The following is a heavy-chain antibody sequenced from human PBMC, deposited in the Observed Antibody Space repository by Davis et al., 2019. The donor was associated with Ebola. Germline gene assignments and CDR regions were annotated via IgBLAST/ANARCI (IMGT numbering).Heavy chain of an antibody. CDR2: IYHSGST. CDR1: GGSFSGYY. V-gene: IGHV4-34*01. Sequence: MPSETLSLTCAVYGGSFSGYYWSWIRQPPGKGLEWIGEIYHSGSTNYNPPLKSRVTISVDKSKNRFSLKLSSVTAADTAVYYCARERGIAAAGTRFDYWGQGTLVTVSS. CDR3: ARERGIAAAGTRFDY. J-gene: IGHJ4*02. D-gene: IGHD6-13*01.